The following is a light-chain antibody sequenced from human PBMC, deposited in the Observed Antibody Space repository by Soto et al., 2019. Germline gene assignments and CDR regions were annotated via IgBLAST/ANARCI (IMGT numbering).Light chain of an antibody. Sequence: QSVLTQPPSVSGAPGQRVTISCTGSSSNIGAGYNVHWYQQLPGTAPKLLIYGNSNRPSGVPDRFSGSKSGTSASLSITGPQPEDEADYYCQSYDSSLSGWVFGGGTKLTVL. CDR3: QSYDSSLSGWV. V-gene: IGLV1-40*01. CDR1: SSNIGAGYN. CDR2: GNS. J-gene: IGLJ3*02.